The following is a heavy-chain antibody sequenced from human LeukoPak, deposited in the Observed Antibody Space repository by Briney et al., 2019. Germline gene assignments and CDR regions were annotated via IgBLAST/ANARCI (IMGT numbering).Heavy chain of an antibody. CDR3: ATESPYCGGDCFGH. Sequence: PGGSLRLSCAASGFTVSNNYMSWVRQAPGKGLEWVSVIYRGATTYYADSVEGRFTISRDNSKNMLYLQMNSLRAEDTAVYYCATESPYCGGDCFGHWGQGTLVAVSS. CDR1: GFTVSNNY. J-gene: IGHJ4*02. CDR2: IYRGATT. D-gene: IGHD2-21*01. V-gene: IGHV3-53*01.